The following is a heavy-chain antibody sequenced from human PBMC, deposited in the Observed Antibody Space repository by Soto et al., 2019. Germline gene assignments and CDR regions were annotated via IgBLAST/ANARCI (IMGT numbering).Heavy chain of an antibody. J-gene: IGHJ4*02. Sequence: QMQLVQSGPEVKKPGTSVKVSCKASGFTFTSSAVQWVRQARGQRLEWIGWIVVGSGNTNYAQKFQERVTITRDMSTSTAYMELSSLRSEDTAVYYCAADDIRDGYEIGGFGYWGQGTLVTVSS. CDR2: IVVGSGNT. CDR3: AADDIRDGYEIGGFGY. D-gene: IGHD5-12*01. V-gene: IGHV1-58*01. CDR1: GFTFTSSA.